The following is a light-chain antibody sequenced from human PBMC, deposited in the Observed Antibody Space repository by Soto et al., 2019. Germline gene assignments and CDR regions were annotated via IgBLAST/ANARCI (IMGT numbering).Light chain of an antibody. CDR2: EVS. V-gene: IGLV2-8*01. Sequence: QSALTQPPSASGSPGQAVTISCTGTSSDGGGYNYVSWYQQHPGKAPKLMIYEVSKRPSGVPDRFSGAKSGNTAALTVSGLQAEDEADYYGSAYAGSNKVVFGGGTKVTVL. CDR1: SSDGGGYNY. J-gene: IGLJ2*01. CDR3: SAYAGSNKVV.